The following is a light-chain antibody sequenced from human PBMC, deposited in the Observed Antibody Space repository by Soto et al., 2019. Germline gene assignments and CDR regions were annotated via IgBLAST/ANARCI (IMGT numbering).Light chain of an antibody. J-gene: IGKJ1*01. CDR1: QSVSSTS. CDR2: AAS. CDR3: HQFGSSPPRT. V-gene: IGKV3-20*01. Sequence: EIVLTQSPATLSLSPGERATLSCRASQSVSSTSLAWYQHKSGQPPRLLIYAASRRATGIPERCGGSGSGTVFTLTISRLEDEDFSVYYCHQFGSSPPRTFGQGTKVEIK.